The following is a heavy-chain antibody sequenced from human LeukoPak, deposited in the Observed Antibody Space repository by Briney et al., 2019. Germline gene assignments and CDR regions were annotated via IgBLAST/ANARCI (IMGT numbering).Heavy chain of an antibody. CDR1: GGTFSSYA. J-gene: IGHJ5*02. Sequence: SVKVSCKASGGTFSSYAISWVRQAPGQGLEWMGGIIPIFGTANYAQKFQGRVTITADESTSTAYMELSSLRSEDTAVYYCARVYYYDSSGSFPQLWFDPWGQGTLVTVSS. V-gene: IGHV1-69*01. D-gene: IGHD3-22*01. CDR3: ARVYYYDSSGSFPQLWFDP. CDR2: IIPIFGTA.